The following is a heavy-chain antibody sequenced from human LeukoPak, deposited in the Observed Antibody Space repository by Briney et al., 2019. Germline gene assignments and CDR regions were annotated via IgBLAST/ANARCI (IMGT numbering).Heavy chain of an antibody. J-gene: IGHJ4*02. CDR3: AKPTKTDYADY. V-gene: IGHV3-23*01. CDR1: GFTFSSYS. D-gene: IGHD1-14*01. CDR2: ISGSGGNT. Sequence: GGSLRLSCAASGFTFSSYSMNWVRQAPGKGLEWVSAISGSGGNTYYADSVKGRFTISRDNSKNTLYLQMNSLRAEDTALYYCAKPTKTDYADYWGQGTLVTVSS.